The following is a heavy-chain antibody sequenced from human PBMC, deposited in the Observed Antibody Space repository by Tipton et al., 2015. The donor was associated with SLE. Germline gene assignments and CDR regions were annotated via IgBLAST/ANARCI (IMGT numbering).Heavy chain of an antibody. CDR1: GFTFSTHS. D-gene: IGHD2-15*01. J-gene: IGHJ4*02. CDR2: ISSSGTFI. V-gene: IGHV3-21*03. CDR3: AREGDCIGGTCSYPGAS. Sequence: SLRLSCAASGFTFSTHSMNWVRQAPGKGLECVSAISSSGTFIYYTDSVKGRFTVSRDNAQNSLYLQMNSLRAEDTAVYYCAREGDCIGGTCSYPGASWGQRALVTVSS.